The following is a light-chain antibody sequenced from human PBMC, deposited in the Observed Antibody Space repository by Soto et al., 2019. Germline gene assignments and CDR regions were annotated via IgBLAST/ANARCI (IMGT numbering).Light chain of an antibody. CDR3: QQYNNWPLT. Sequence: EIVMTQSPATLSVSPGERATLSCRASQSMYNNLAWYQQKPGQAPRLLIYFASTRATGIPARFSGSRSGTEFTLTISSLQSEDFAVYYCQQYNNWPLTFGGGTKVEI. CDR2: FAS. V-gene: IGKV3-15*01. J-gene: IGKJ4*01. CDR1: QSMYNN.